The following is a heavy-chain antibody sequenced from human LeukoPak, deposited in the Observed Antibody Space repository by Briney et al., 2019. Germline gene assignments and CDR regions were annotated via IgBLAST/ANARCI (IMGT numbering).Heavy chain of an antibody. D-gene: IGHD2-2*01. CDR2: INPNSGGT. Sequence: ASVKVSCKASGYTFTGYYMHWVRQAPGHGLEWMGWINPNSGGTNYAQKFQGRVTLTRDTSISTTYMELSRLKSDDTAIYYCARGGSPIFYYYMDVWGEGTTVTISS. J-gene: IGHJ6*03. V-gene: IGHV1-2*02. CDR1: GYTFTGYY. CDR3: ARGGSPIFYYYMDV.